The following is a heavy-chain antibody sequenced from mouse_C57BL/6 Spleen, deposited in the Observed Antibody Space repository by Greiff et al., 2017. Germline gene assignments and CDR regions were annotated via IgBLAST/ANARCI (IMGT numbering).Heavy chain of an antibody. J-gene: IGHJ1*03. CDR1: GYTFTSYW. CDR2: IDPSDSYT. Sequence: VQLQQPGAELVKPGASVKLSCKASGYTFTSYWMQWVKQRPGQGLEWIGEIDPSDSYTNYNQKFKGKATLTVDTSSSTAYMQLSSLTSEDSAVYYCARPYGSSSYWYFDVWGTGTTVTVSS. V-gene: IGHV1-50*01. CDR3: ARPYGSSSYWYFDV. D-gene: IGHD1-1*01.